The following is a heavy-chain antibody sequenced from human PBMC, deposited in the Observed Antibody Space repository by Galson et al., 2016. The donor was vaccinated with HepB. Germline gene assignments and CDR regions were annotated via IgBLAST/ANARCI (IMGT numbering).Heavy chain of an antibody. D-gene: IGHD2-15*01. J-gene: IGHJ4*02. CDR3: ASRAA. Sequence: SLRLSCAASGYTVGSDFMTWVRQAPGKGLEWVSMFHCGANTYYADSVKGRFTISRDTSKNTLYLQMNSLSVEDTAIYYCASRAAWGQGTLVTGSS. V-gene: IGHV3-53*01. CDR1: GYTVGSDF. CDR2: FHCGANT.